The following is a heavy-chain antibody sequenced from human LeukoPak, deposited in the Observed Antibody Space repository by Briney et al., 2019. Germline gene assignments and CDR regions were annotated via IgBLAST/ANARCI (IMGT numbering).Heavy chain of an antibody. CDR3: ARDPTTQTFDY. CDR1: GYTFTSYG. V-gene: IGHV1-18*01. J-gene: IGHJ4*02. CDR2: VSTYNGNT. Sequence: ASVKVSCKASGYTFTSYGISWVRQAPGQGLEWMGWVSTYNGNTNYAQKLQGRVTMTTDTSTTTAYMELRSLTSDNTAVYYCARDPTTQTFDYWGQGTLVTVSS. D-gene: IGHD4-11*01.